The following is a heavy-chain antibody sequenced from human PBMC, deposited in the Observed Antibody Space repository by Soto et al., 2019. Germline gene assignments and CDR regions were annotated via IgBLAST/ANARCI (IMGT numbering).Heavy chain of an antibody. Sequence: QVQLQQWGAGLVKPSETLSLSCAVYGQSFSGHSWAWIRQPPGKGLEWIGEINESGSTYDNPSLKSRVTISTDTSKNQFSLKLSSVSAADTAAYFCARGSGIVALPGELEDVKYDYWGQGTLVTVSS. J-gene: IGHJ4*02. D-gene: IGHD1-1*01. CDR3: ARGSGIVALPGELEDVKYDY. V-gene: IGHV4-34*01. CDR2: INESGST. CDR1: GQSFSGHS.